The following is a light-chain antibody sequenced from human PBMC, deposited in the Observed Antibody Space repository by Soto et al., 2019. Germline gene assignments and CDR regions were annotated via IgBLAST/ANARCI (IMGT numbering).Light chain of an antibody. Sequence: EVVLTQSPATLSLSPGERATLSCRASQTISNWLAWYQQKPGQVPRLLIYGASNRATGIPARFSGSGSGTDFTLTISSLEPEDSAIYYCQERNNWPLITFGQGTRLEIK. J-gene: IGKJ5*01. CDR2: GAS. CDR1: QTISNW. V-gene: IGKV3-11*01. CDR3: QERNNWPLIT.